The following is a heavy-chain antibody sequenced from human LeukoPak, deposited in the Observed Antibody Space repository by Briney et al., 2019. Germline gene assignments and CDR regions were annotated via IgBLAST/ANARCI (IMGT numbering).Heavy chain of an antibody. CDR2: ISGSAVTT. CDR1: GFSFSNYA. V-gene: IGHV3-23*01. Sequence: PGGSLRLSCVASGFSFSNYALTLVRQAPGKGLEWVSAISGSAVTTYYSDSVKGRFTISRDNSKNTLYLQMNSLRVEDTAVYYCAKVPNWGRSGKFDYWGQGTLVTVSS. CDR3: AKVPNWGRSGKFDY. J-gene: IGHJ4*02. D-gene: IGHD7-27*01.